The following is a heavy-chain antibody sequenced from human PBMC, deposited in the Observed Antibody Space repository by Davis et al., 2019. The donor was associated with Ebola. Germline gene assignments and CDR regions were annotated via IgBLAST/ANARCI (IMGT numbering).Heavy chain of an antibody. J-gene: IGHJ4*02. D-gene: IGHD1-1*01. CDR3: ASLLVVQRTDVDY. CDR1: GFTFSSYW. CDR2: IKQDGSQK. V-gene: IGHV3-7*01. Sequence: GESLKISCAASGFTFSSYWMTWVRQAPGKGLEWVANIKQDGSQKYYADSVKGRFTISRDNAKNSLYLEMNSLRAEDTAVYYCASLLVVQRTDVDYWGQGILVTVSS.